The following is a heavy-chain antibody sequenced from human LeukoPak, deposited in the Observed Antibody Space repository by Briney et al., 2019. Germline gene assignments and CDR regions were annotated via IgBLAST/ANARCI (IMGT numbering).Heavy chain of an antibody. CDR1: GFTFSDYY. Sequence: GGSLRLSCAASGFTFSDYYMSWIRQAPGKGLEWVSYISSSGSTIYYADSVKGRFTISRDNAKNSLYLQMNSLRAEDTAVYYCARDSSSTGFIVATFTLDYWGQGTLVTVSS. V-gene: IGHV3-11*01. D-gene: IGHD5-12*01. CDR3: ARDSSSTGFIVATFTLDY. J-gene: IGHJ4*02. CDR2: ISSSGSTI.